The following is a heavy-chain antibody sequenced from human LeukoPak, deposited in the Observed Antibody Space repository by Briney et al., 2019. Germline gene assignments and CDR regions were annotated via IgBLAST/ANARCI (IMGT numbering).Heavy chain of an antibody. D-gene: IGHD3-10*02. V-gene: IGHV3-7*01. J-gene: IGHJ6*03. CDR1: GFTFSSYW. CDR3: ARVWSFMSIRSMDV. Sequence: SGGSLRLSCAASGFTFSSYWMSWVRQAPGKGLEWVANIKQDGSEKYYVDSVKGRFTISRDNAKNSLYLQMNSLRAEDTAVYYCARVWSFMSIRSMDVWGKGTTVTVSS. CDR2: IKQDGSEK.